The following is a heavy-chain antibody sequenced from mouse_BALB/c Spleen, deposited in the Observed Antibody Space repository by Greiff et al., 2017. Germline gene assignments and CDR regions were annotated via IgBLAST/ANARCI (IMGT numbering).Heavy chain of an antibody. CDR3: AREGAYYRYGSFAY. D-gene: IGHD2-14*01. V-gene: IGHV5-2*01. J-gene: IGHJ3*01. Sequence: DVMLVESGGGLVQPGESLKLSCESNEYEFPSHDMSWVRKTPEKRLELVAAINSDGGSTYYPDTMERRFIISRDNTKKTLYLQMSSLRSEDTALYYCAREGAYYRYGSFAYWGQGTLVTVSA. CDR2: INSDGGST. CDR1: EYEFPSHD.